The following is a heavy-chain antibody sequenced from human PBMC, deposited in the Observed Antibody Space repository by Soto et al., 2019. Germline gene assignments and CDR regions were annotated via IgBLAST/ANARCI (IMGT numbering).Heavy chain of an antibody. V-gene: IGHV3-30-3*01. CDR3: ARVPLYYYDSSGYYSVGDGDFDI. CDR1: GFTFSSYA. D-gene: IGHD3-22*01. Sequence: QVQLVESGGGVVQPGRSLRLSCAASGFTFSSYAMHWVRQAPGKGLEWVAVISYDGSNKYYADSVKGRFTISRDNSKNTLYLQMNRLRAEDTAVYYCARVPLYYYDSSGYYSVGDGDFDIWGQGTMVTVSS. J-gene: IGHJ3*02. CDR2: ISYDGSNK.